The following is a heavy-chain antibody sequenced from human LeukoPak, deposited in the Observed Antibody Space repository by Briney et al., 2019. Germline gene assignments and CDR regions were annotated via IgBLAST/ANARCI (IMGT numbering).Heavy chain of an antibody. CDR3: AVGYCSGGSCYGVDY. V-gene: IGHV4-4*07. J-gene: IGHJ4*02. CDR1: GGSISSYY. CDR2: IYTSGST. Sequence: SETLFLTCTVSGGSISSYYWSWIRQPAGKGLEWIGRIYTSGSTNYNPSLKSRVTMSVDTSKNQFSLKLSSVTAADTAVYYCAVGYCSGGSCYGVDYWGQGTLVTVSS. D-gene: IGHD2-15*01.